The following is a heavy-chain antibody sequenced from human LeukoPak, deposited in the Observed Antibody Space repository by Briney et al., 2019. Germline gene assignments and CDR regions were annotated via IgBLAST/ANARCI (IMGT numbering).Heavy chain of an antibody. CDR3: STTYYYDSSEGY. Sequence: GGSLRPSCAASGFTFSNAWMNWVRQAPGKGLEWVGRIKSKTDGGTTDYAAPVKGRFTISRDDSKNTLYLQMNSLKTEDTAVYYCSTTYYYDSSEGYWGQGTLVTVSS. D-gene: IGHD3-22*01. V-gene: IGHV3-15*07. CDR1: GFTFSNAW. J-gene: IGHJ4*02. CDR2: IKSKTDGGTT.